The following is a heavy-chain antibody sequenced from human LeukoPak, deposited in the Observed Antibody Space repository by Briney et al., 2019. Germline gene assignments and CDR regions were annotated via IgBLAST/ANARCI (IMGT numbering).Heavy chain of an antibody. J-gene: IGHJ4*02. D-gene: IGHD3-22*01. V-gene: IGHV3-33*01. CDR1: GFTFSSYG. CDR2: IWYDGSNK. Sequence: HPGRSLRLSSAASGFTFSSYGMHWVRQAPGKGLEWVAVIWYDGSNKYYADSVKGRFTISRDNSKNTLYLQMNSLRAEGTAVYYCARDVQGYYYDSPGLGYWGQGTLVTVSS. CDR3: ARDVQGYYYDSPGLGY.